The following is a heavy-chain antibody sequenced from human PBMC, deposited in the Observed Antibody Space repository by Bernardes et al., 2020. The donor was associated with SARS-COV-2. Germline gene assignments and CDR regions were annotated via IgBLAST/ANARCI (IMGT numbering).Heavy chain of an antibody. Sequence: GGSLRLSCAASGFTFSSYWMHWVRRAPGMGIMWVSRINGDGTRTTYADSVKGRFTISRDNTRNTLYLQMNGLRAEDTALYYCVRGPSDGHGRFEYWGQGTLGTVSS. V-gene: IGHV3-74*01. J-gene: IGHJ4*02. CDR3: VRGPSDGHGRFEY. CDR2: INGDGTRT. CDR1: GFTFSSYW.